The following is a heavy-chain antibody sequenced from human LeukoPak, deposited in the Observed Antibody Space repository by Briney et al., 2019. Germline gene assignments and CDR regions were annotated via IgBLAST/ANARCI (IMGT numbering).Heavy chain of an antibody. V-gene: IGHV3-48*04. CDR1: GFTFSTYV. CDR3: ASVSPSINCDDFDY. Sequence: GGSLRLSCAASGFTFSTYVMNWVRQSPGKGLEWVSSISSTSGTIHYADSVKGRFTISRDNAKNSVFLQMKSLRVEDTAVYFCASVSPSINCDDFDYWGQGTLVTVSS. CDR2: ISSTSGTI. D-gene: IGHD2-2*01. J-gene: IGHJ4*02.